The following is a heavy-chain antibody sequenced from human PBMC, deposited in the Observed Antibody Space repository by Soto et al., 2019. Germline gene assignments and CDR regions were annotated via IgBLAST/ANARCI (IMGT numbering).Heavy chain of an antibody. V-gene: IGHV1-69*01. Sequence: QVQLVQSGAEVKKPGSSVKVSCKASGGTFSSYAISWVRQAPVQGLEWMGGIIPIFGTANYAQKFQGRVTITADEATSTAYMELSSLRSEDTAVYYCASWVVTAPNYYGMDVWGQGTTVTVSS. CDR3: ASWVVTAPNYYGMDV. CDR2: IIPIFGTA. D-gene: IGHD2-21*02. J-gene: IGHJ6*02. CDR1: GGTFSSYA.